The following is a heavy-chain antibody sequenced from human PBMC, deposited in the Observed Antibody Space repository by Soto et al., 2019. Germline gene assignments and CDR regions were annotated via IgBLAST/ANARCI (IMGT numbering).Heavy chain of an antibody. Sequence: GASVKVSCKASGGTFSSYAISWVRQAPGQGLEWMGGIIPIFGTANYAQKFQGRVTITADESTSTAYMELSSLRSEETAVYYCARAGQDSSGYFPLYYGMDVWGQGTTVTVS. J-gene: IGHJ6*02. V-gene: IGHV1-69*13. CDR3: ARAGQDSSGYFPLYYGMDV. CDR2: IIPIFGTA. CDR1: GGTFSSYA. D-gene: IGHD3-22*01.